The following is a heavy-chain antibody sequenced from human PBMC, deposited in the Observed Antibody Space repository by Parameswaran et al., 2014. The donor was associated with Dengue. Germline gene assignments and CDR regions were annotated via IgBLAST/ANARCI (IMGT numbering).Heavy chain of an antibody. D-gene: IGHD5-12*01. CDR1: GFTFSSYA. J-gene: IGHJ5*02. CDR2: ISGSGGST. Sequence: QAGGSLRLSCAASGFTFSSYAMSWVRQAPGKGLEWVSLISGSGGSTYYADSVKGRFTISRDNSKNTLYLQMNSLRAEDTAVYYCAKGQDIVATPTFDPWGQGTLVTVSS. CDR3: AKGQDIVATPTFDP. V-gene: IGHV3-23*01.